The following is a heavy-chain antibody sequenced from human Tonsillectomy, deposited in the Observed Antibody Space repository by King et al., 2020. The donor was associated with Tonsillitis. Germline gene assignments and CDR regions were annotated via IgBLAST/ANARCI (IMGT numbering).Heavy chain of an antibody. CDR3: ARGWSYDSGSSFDY. D-gene: IGHD3-10*01. CDR1: GGSLSDYY. Sequence: VQLQQWGAGLLKPSETLSLTCAVFGGSLSDYYWTWIRQPPGKGLEWIGEINRSGSINYNPSLKSRVTMSVDTSKNQFSLKLTSVTAADTALYYCARGWSYDSGSSFDYWGQGTRVTISS. J-gene: IGHJ4*02. V-gene: IGHV4-34*01. CDR2: INRSGSI.